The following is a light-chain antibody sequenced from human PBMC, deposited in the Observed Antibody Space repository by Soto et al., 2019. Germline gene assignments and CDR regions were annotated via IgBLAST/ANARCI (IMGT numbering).Light chain of an antibody. Sequence: IHMTLSTSTLSASVGNSVTLACRDIQSISSWLAWYQQKPGQAPKLLIYAASSLESGVPSRFSGSGSGPEFTLPISSLQPDDFATYYCQQYNSYSLTWTFGQGTKV. CDR1: QSISSW. CDR2: AAS. J-gene: IGKJ1*01. V-gene: IGKV1-5*01. CDR3: QQYNSYSLTWT.